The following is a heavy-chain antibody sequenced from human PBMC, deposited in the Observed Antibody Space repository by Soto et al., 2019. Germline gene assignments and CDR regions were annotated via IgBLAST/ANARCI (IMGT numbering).Heavy chain of an antibody. CDR2: ISWDGGST. J-gene: IGHJ3*02. V-gene: IGHV3-43*01. CDR1: GFTFDDYT. CDR3: AKGALGGGWGDAFDI. D-gene: IGHD2-21*01. Sequence: GGSLRLSCAASGFTFDDYTMHWVRQAPGKGLEWVSLISWDGGSTYYADSVKGRFTISRDNSKNSLYLQMNSLRTEDTALYYCAKGALGGGWGDAFDIWRQRTMVTVSS.